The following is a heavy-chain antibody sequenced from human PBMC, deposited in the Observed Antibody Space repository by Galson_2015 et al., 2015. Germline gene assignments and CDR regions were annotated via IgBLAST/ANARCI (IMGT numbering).Heavy chain of an antibody. D-gene: IGHD3-22*01. J-gene: IGHJ4*02. Sequence: SLRLSCAASGFTFSSYAMSWVRQAPGKGLEWVSAISGSGGSTYYADSVKGRFTISRDNSKNTLYLQMNSLRAEDTAVYYCAKDRVVDGGTMIVVVMPVDYWGQGTLVTVSS. V-gene: IGHV3-23*01. CDR3: AKDRVVDGGTMIVVVMPVDY. CDR2: ISGSGGST. CDR1: GFTFSSYA.